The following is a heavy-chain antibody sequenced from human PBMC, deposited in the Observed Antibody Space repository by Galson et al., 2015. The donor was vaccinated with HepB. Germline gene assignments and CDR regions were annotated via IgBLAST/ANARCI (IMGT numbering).Heavy chain of an antibody. D-gene: IGHD1-26*01. Sequence: SLRLSCAASGFTFSDYYMSWIRQAPGKGLEWVSYISSSSSYTNYADSVKGRFTISRDNAKNSLYLQMNSLRAEDTAVYYCARTASDHSGSYYFDYWGQGTLVTVSS. CDR3: ARTASDHSGSYYFDY. CDR2: ISSSSSYT. CDR1: GFTFSDYY. J-gene: IGHJ4*02. V-gene: IGHV3-11*06.